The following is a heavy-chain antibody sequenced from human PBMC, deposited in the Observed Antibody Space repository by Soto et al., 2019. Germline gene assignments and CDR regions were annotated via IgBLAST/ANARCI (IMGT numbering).Heavy chain of an antibody. CDR3: AHGDPLDFHY. CDR1: GFSLSNSGES. CDR2: IYCNGIE. V-gene: IGHV2-5*01. D-gene: IGHD3-10*01. Sequence: QITLEESGPAVVKPTQTLTLTCTFSGFSLSNSGESVGWIRQPPGKALEWLGLIYCNGIERYNPSLKRRLSITKDTSKNHVLLTVTNMAPVDTATYFCAHGDPLDFHYWGQGTLVTVSP. J-gene: IGHJ4*02.